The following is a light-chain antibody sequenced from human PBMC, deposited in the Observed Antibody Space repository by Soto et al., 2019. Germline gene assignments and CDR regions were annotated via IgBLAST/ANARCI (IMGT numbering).Light chain of an antibody. J-gene: IGKJ4*01. V-gene: IGKV3D-15*01. Sequence: EIVMTQSPATLSVSPGEGATLSCRASHSVDSNLAWYQQKPGQAPRLLIFGASTRATGISARFSGSASGTDFTLTISSLQSEDFGVYFCQQYDNWPLTFGGGTKVDI. CDR1: HSVDSN. CDR3: QQYDNWPLT. CDR2: GAS.